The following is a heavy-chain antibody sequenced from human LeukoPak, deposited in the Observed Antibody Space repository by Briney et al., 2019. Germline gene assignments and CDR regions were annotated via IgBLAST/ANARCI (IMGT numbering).Heavy chain of an antibody. CDR3: ARSLRSDWFPNAEYFQH. CDR1: GGTFSSYA. Sequence: GASVKVPCKASGGTFSSYAISWVRQAPGQGLEWMGWISAYNGNTNYAQKLQGRVTMTTDTSTSTAYMELRSLRSDDTAVYYCARSLRSDWFPNAEYFQHWGQGTLVTVSS. V-gene: IGHV1-18*01. CDR2: ISAYNGNT. D-gene: IGHD3-9*01. J-gene: IGHJ1*01.